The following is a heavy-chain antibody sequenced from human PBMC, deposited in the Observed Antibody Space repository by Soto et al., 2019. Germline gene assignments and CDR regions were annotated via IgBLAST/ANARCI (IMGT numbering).Heavy chain of an antibody. V-gene: IGHV1-18*01. CDR1: GYTFATSG. D-gene: IGHD3-22*01. Sequence: QVKLVQSGNEVKKPGASVKVSCKASGYTFATSGISWVRQAPGQGLEWVRWISASNGNTNYHQNLPDRVTMTTDTSTRTACLELRSLTFDDTAVYYCARAGGYYDSSGYNNWGQGTLVTVSS. J-gene: IGHJ4*02. CDR2: ISASNGNT. CDR3: ARAGGYYDSSGYNN.